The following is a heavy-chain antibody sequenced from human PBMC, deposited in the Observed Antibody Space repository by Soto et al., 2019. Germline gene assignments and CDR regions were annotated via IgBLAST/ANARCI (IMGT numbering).Heavy chain of an antibody. D-gene: IGHD3-22*01. J-gene: IGHJ4*02. V-gene: IGHV4-34*01. CDR2: INHSGST. CDR1: GGSFSGYY. Sequence: SETLSLTCAVYGGSFSGYYWSWIRQPPGKGLEWIGEINHSGSTNYNPSLKSRVTISVDTSKNQFSLKLSSVTAADTAVYYCARGQYDSSGYFYWGQGTLVTVSS. CDR3: ARGQYDSSGYFY.